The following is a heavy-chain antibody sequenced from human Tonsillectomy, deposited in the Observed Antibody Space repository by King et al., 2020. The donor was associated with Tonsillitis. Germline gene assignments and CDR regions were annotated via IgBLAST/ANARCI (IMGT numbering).Heavy chain of an antibody. V-gene: IGHV2-5*01. CDR3: AHRPRQPLDDYGDYVDY. J-gene: IGHJ4*02. CDR2: IYWNDDK. Sequence: ITLKESGPTLVKPPQTLTLTCTFSGFSLSTSGVGVGWIRQPPGKALEWLALIYWNDDKRYSPSLKSRLTITKDTSKNQVVLTMTNMDPVDTATYYCAHRPRQPLDDYGDYVDYWGQGTLVTVSS. CDR1: GFSLSTSGVG. D-gene: IGHD4-17*01.